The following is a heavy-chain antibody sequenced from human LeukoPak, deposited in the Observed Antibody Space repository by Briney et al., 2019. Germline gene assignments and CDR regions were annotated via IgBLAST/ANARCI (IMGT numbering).Heavy chain of an antibody. Sequence: KDGESLKISCKGSGYSFTSYWIGWVRQMPGKGLEWMGIIYPGDSDTRYSPSFQGQVTISADKSISTAYLQWSSLKASDTAMYYCAIPSGSYSDAFDIWGQGTMVTVSS. D-gene: IGHD1-26*01. J-gene: IGHJ3*02. V-gene: IGHV5-51*01. CDR1: GYSFTSYW. CDR2: IYPGDSDT. CDR3: AIPSGSYSDAFDI.